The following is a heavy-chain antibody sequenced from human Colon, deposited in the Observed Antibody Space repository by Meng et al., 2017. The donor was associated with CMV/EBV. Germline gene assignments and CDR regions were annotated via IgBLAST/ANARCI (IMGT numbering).Heavy chain of an antibody. Sequence: GGSLRLSCEVSGFSFSNYYMSWVRRAPGKGLEWVSAISGSGGSTYYADSVKGRFTISRDNSKNTLYLQMNSLRAEDTAVYYCAKDIYYDSSGLGDYWGQGTLVTVSS. CDR2: ISGSGGST. D-gene: IGHD3-22*01. V-gene: IGHV3-23*01. CDR3: AKDIYYDSSGLGDY. J-gene: IGHJ4*02. CDR1: GFSFSNYY.